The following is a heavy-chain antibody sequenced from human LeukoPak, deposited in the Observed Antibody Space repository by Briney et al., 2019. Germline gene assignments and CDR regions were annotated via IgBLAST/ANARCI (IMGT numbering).Heavy chain of an antibody. D-gene: IGHD3-3*01. CDR2: IGGSGSDT. V-gene: IGHV3-23*01. CDR3: AKTLRDLEWLTGELDV. CDR1: GFSVDNYA. J-gene: IGHJ6*02. Sequence: GGSLRLSCAASGFSVDNYAMSWVRQTPGKGLEWVSAIGGSGSDTSYTDSVKGRFTISRDHSKSTLYLQMNSLRAEDTAVYHCAKTLRDLEWLTGELDVWGQGTAVTVSS.